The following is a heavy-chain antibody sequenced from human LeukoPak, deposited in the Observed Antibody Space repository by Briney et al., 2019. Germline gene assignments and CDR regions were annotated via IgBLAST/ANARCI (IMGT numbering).Heavy chain of an antibody. V-gene: IGHV3-74*01. CDR1: GFTFSDYW. J-gene: IGHJ3*02. CDR3: ARDLGAAAGTSDAFDI. D-gene: IGHD6-13*01. Sequence: GGSLRLSCAASGFTFSDYWMHWVRHVPGKGLMWVSRISTEGSTTNYVESVRGRFTVSRDNAKNSLYLQMNGLRAEDTAVYYCARDLGAAAGTSDAFDIWGQGTMVTVSS. CDR2: ISTEGSTT.